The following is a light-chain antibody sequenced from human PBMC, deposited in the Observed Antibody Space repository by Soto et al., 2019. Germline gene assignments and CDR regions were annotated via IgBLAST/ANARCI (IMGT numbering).Light chain of an antibody. CDR1: QSISSA. Sequence: EIVLTQSPATLSLSPGERATLSCRASQSISSALAWYQQRPGQPPRLLIYDASDRADGIPARFSGTRSGTDFTLTISSLEPEYFAVYYCQQRSNWLTFGGGTRVDIK. CDR3: QQRSNWLT. J-gene: IGKJ4*01. CDR2: DAS. V-gene: IGKV3-11*01.